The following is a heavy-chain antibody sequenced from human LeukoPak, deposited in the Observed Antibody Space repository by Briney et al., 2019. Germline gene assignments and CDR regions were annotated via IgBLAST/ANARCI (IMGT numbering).Heavy chain of an antibody. V-gene: IGHV3-74*01. CDR2: IKTDGSST. J-gene: IGHJ4*02. CDR3: ARRSI. CDR1: GFTFSSYW. Sequence: PGGSLRLSCAASGFTFSSYWTHWVRQAPGKGLVWVSRIKTDGSSTSYADSVKGRFTISRDNAKNMLYLQMNSLRAEDTAVYYCARRSIWGQGTLVTVSS.